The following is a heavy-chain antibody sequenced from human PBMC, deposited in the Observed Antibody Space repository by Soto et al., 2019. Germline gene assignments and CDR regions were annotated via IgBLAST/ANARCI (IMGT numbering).Heavy chain of an antibody. CDR2: IYHTGNG. CDR3: ARDFFDSSDYTTNWYDP. Sequence: QLQLQESGPGQVKFSVTLSLICSVSGDSLSNSRFYWAWIRQPPGEGLEWIGSIYHTGNGYYDPSLKSRGTISVDTSKNQFALKLTSVTAADAALYYCARDFFDSSDYTTNWYDPWGQGTLVTVSS. CDR1: GDSLSNSRFY. V-gene: IGHV4-39*01. D-gene: IGHD3-22*01. J-gene: IGHJ5*02.